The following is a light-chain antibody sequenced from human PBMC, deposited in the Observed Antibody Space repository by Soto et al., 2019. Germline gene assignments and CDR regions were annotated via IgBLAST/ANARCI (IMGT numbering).Light chain of an antibody. CDR3: QHPRWT. Sequence: DIQLTQSPSTLSASIGDRVTITCRASQSITRWLAWYQQKPGKAPKLLIYDASSLESGVPSRFSGSGSGTDFTLNITSLQPDDFATYYCQHPRWTFGQGTKVEI. J-gene: IGKJ1*01. V-gene: IGKV1-5*01. CDR2: DAS. CDR1: QSITRW.